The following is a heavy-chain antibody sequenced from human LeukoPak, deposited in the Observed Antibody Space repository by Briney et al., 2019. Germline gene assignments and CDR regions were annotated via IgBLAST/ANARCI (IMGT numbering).Heavy chain of an antibody. D-gene: IGHD3-22*01. CDR1: GYTFTDYY. V-gene: IGHV1-2*02. Sequence: ASVKVSCKASGYTFTDYYMHWVRQAPGQGLGWMGWINPDSGGTNYAQKFQGRVTMTRNTSISTAWMELSRLRSDDTAVYYCARGDYYDSRGFRWWGQGTLVTVSS. CDR2: INPDSGGT. J-gene: IGHJ4*02. CDR3: ARGDYYDSRGFRW.